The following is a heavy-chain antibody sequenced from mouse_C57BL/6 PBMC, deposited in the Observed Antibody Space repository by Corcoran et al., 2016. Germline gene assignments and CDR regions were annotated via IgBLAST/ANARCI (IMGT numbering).Heavy chain of an antibody. CDR1: GYTFTDYY. CDR3: ARLDDYKAMDY. CDR2: INPNNGGT. Sequence: EVQLQQSGPELVKPGASVKISCKASGYTFTDYYMNWVKQSHGKSLEWIGDINPNNGGTSYNQKFKGKATLTVDKSSSTAYMELRSLTSEDSAVYYCARLDDYKAMDYWGQGTSVTVSS. J-gene: IGHJ4*01. V-gene: IGHV1-26*01.